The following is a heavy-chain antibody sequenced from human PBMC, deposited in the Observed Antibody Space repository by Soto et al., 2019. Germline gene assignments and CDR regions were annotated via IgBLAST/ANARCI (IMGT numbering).Heavy chain of an antibody. CDR2: ISGSNGNT. V-gene: IGHV1-18*01. Sequence: QVQLVQSGAEVKKPGASVKVSCKASGYTFTSYGWVRQAPGQGLEWMGWISGSNGNTNYAQKLQGXVXLTTDTSPSTAYMELRSLRSDDTAVYYCARVRAAPGYYYFDYWGQGTLVTVSS. CDR1: GYTFTSYG. J-gene: IGHJ4*02. CDR3: ARVRAAPGYYYFDY. D-gene: IGHD6-13*01.